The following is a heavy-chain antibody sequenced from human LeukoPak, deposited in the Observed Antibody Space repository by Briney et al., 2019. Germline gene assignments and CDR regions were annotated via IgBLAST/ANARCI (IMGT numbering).Heavy chain of an antibody. Sequence: SETLSLTCAVYGGSFSGHYWSWIRQPPGKGLEWIGEINHSGSTNYNPSLKSRVTISVDTSKNQFSLKLSSVTAADTAVYYCARAPPTFVVVPATYYYMDVWGKGTTVTVSS. V-gene: IGHV4-34*01. D-gene: IGHD2-2*01. CDR1: GGSFSGHY. J-gene: IGHJ6*03. CDR3: ARAPPTFVVVPATYYYMDV. CDR2: INHSGST.